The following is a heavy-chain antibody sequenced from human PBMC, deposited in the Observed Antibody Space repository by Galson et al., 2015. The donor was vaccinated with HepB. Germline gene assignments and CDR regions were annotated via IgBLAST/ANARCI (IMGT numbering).Heavy chain of an antibody. J-gene: IGHJ6*02. CDR3: VRVEGYCSSTSCYTYYGMDV. Sequence: SVKVSCKASGYTFTGYYMHWVRQAPGQGLEWMGRINPNSGGTNYAQKFQGRVTMTRDASISTAYMELSRLRSDDTAVYYCVRVEGYCSSTSCYTYYGMDVWGQGTTVTVSS. CDR2: INPNSGGT. V-gene: IGHV1-2*06. D-gene: IGHD2-2*02. CDR1: GYTFTGYY.